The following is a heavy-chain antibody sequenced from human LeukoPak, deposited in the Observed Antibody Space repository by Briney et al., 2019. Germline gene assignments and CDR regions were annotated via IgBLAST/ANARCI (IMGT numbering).Heavy chain of an antibody. V-gene: IGHV4-34*01. Sequence: PSETLSLTCAVYGGSFSGYYWSWIRQPPGKGLEWIGEINHSGSTNYNPSLKSRVTISVDTSKNQFSLKLSSVTAADTAVYYCARGSRWLVYYFDYWGQGTLVTVSS. J-gene: IGHJ4*02. D-gene: IGHD6-19*01. CDR2: INHSGST. CDR3: ARGSRWLVYYFDY. CDR1: GGSFSGYY.